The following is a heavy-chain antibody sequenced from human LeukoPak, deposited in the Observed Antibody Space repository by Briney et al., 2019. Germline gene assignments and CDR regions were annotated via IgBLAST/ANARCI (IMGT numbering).Heavy chain of an antibody. J-gene: IGHJ6*03. V-gene: IGHV4-34*01. Sequence: SETLSLTCAVYGGSFSGYYWNWIRQPPGKGLEWIGEINHSGSTNYNPSLKSRVTISVDTSKNQFSLKLSSVTAADTAVYYCARGSLTAARYYYYYYMDVWGKGTTVTVSS. CDR2: INHSGST. D-gene: IGHD6-6*01. CDR3: ARGSLTAARYYYYYYMDV. CDR1: GGSFSGYY.